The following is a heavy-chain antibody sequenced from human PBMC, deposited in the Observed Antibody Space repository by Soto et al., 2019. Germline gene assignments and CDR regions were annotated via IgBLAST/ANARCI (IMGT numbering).Heavy chain of an antibody. CDR2: IIPIIGTP. Sequence: GDSVKVSFKASGGTFRNHVFNWVRQAPGQGLEWMGGIIPIIGTPNYAQKFQGRVTITADASTNTVYLGVSSLRSQDTAVYYCARDLEFRDGNISHLDYWGQGTLVTVSS. V-gene: IGHV1-69*13. J-gene: IGHJ4*02. D-gene: IGHD3-10*01. CDR3: ARDLEFRDGNISHLDY. CDR1: GGTFRNHV.